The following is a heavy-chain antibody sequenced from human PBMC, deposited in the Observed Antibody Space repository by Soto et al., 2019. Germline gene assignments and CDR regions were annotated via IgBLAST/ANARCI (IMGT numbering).Heavy chain of an antibody. CDR3: ARVGARGYEYIWGSPRGLDY. J-gene: IGHJ4*02. Sequence: GGSLRLSCAASGFIFSDYYMSWIRQAPGKGLEWVSYISSSGGTINYADSVKGRFTISRDNAKNSMDLQMNSLRAEDTALYYCARVGARGYEYIWGSPRGLDYWGQGTLVTVSS. CDR1: GFIFSDYY. CDR2: ISSSGGTI. D-gene: IGHD3-16*01. V-gene: IGHV3-11*01.